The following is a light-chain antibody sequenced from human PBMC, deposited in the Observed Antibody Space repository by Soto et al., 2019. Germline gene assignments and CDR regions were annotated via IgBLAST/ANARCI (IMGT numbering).Light chain of an antibody. CDR1: QSIRSS. Sequence: GESVTLSCRASQSIRSSLAWYPQKCGQAPRLLMYIASTRATGVPARFSGSGSGTEFALTISSLQPEDFALYYCQQYDHWTPATFGQGTKVDI. V-gene: IGKV3-15*01. CDR2: IAS. CDR3: QQYDHWTPAT. J-gene: IGKJ1*01.